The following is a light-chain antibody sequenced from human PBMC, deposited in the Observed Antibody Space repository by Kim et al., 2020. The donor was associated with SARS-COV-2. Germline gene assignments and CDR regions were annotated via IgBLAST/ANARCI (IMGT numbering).Light chain of an antibody. CDR1: GRNRTYT. J-gene: IGLJ1*01. CDR2: IRGDGRH. CDR3: GESHTIDGQVGYV. Sequence: LPRTLSGRNRTYTIEWYQQRPGRSPQYIMKIRGDGRHNKGDGIPDLFVGSSSGADRYLTVSNLQSDDEAEYYCGESHTIDGQVGYVFGTGTKVTVL. V-gene: IGLV4-3*01.